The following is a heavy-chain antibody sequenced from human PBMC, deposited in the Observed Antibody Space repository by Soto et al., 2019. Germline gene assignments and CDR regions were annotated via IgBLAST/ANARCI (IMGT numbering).Heavy chain of an antibody. Sequence: GGSLRLSCAASGFTFSSYAMHWVRQAPGKGLEWVAVISYDGSNKYYADSVKGRFTISRDNSKNSLYLQMNSLGAEDTAVYYCANAPAIVLVPAAMGGDYWGQGTLVTVS. CDR1: GFTFSSYA. J-gene: IGHJ4*02. CDR2: ISYDGSNK. V-gene: IGHV3-30-3*01. CDR3: ANAPAIVLVPAAMGGDY. D-gene: IGHD2-2*01.